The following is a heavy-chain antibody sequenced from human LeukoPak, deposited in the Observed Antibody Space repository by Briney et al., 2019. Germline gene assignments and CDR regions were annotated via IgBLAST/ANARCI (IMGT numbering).Heavy chain of an antibody. CDR3: ARTYSRKEDY. J-gene: IGHJ4*02. D-gene: IGHD6-13*01. CDR2: IYSGGST. CDR1: GFTVSSDY. Sequence: GGSLRLSCAASGFTVSSDYMSWVRQAPGKGLEWVSVIYSGGSTYYADSVKGRFTISRDNSKNTLYLQMNSLRAEDTAVYYCARTYSRKEDYWGQGTLVTVSS. V-gene: IGHV3-53*01.